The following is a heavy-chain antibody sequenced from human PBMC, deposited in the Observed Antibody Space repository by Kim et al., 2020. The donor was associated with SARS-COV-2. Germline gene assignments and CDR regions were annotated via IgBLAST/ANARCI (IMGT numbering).Heavy chain of an antibody. V-gene: IGHV4-39*01. CDR1: GGSIISSTYY. D-gene: IGHD3-9*01. CDR3: TRRGGRYFDWDYGMDV. Sequence: SETLSLTCTVSGGSIISSTYYWGWIRQPPGKGLEWIGSIYYSGSTYYNPSLKSRVTISGDTSKNQFSLKLSSVTAADTAVYYCTRRGGRYFDWDYGMDVWGQGTTVTVSS. J-gene: IGHJ6*02. CDR2: IYYSGST.